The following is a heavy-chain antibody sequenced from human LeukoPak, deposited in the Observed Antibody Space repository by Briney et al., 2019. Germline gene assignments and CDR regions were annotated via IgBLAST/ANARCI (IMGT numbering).Heavy chain of an antibody. CDR1: EFTFSSYW. D-gene: IGHD3-22*01. CDR2: INSDGRTT. CDR3: ASEGYYDSSGYSIRFSY. Sequence: HPGGSLRLSCEASEFTFSSYWMHWVRQAPGKGLVWVSRINSDGRTTIYADSVKGRFTISRDNAKNTLYLQMNSLRAEDTAVYYCASEGYYDSSGYSIRFSYWGQGTLVTVSS. J-gene: IGHJ4*02. V-gene: IGHV3-74*01.